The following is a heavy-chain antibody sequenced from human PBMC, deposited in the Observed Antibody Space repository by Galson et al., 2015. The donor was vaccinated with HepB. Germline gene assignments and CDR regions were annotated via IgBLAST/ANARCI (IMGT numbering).Heavy chain of an antibody. D-gene: IGHD6-19*01. CDR3: ASNAIAVAGPYFDY. V-gene: IGHV3-53*04. CDR1: GFTVSSNY. CDR2: IYSGGST. J-gene: IGHJ4*02. Sequence: SLRLSCAASGFTVSSNYMSWVRQAPGKGLEWVSVIYSGGSTYYADSVKGRFTISRHNSKNTLYLQMNSLRAEDTAGYYCASNAIAVAGPYFDYWGQGTLVTVSS.